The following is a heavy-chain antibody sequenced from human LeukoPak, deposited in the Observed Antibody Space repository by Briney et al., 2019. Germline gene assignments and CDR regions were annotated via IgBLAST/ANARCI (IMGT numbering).Heavy chain of an antibody. CDR1: GFTFSSYS. V-gene: IGHV3-48*02. CDR2: ISRSSSTI. D-gene: IGHD3-16*02. J-gene: IGHJ3*02. Sequence: GGSLRLSCAASGFTFSSYSMNWVRQAPGKGLEGVSYISRSSSTIYYADSVKGRFTISRDNAKNSLYLQMNSLRDEDTAVYYCARDGAHIVLDAFDIWGQGTMVTVSS. CDR3: ARDGAHIVLDAFDI.